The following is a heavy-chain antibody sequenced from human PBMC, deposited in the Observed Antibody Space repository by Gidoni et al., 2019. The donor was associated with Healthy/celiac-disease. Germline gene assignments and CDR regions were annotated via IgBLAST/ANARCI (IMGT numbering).Heavy chain of an antibody. CDR3: AGRDYDFWSGPPAVYYYYMDV. V-gene: IGHV3-21*01. CDR1: GFTFRSYS. Sequence: EVQLVESGGGLVKPGGSLRLSCAASGFTFRSYSMNWVRQAPGKGLEWVSSISSSSSYIYYADSVKGRFTISRDNAKNSLYLQMNSLRAEDTAVYYCAGRDYDFWSGPPAVYYYYMDVWGKGTTVTVSS. D-gene: IGHD3-3*01. CDR2: ISSSSSYI. J-gene: IGHJ6*03.